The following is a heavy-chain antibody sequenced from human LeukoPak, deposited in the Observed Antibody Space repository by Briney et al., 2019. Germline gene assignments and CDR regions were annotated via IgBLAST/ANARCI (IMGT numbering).Heavy chain of an antibody. CDR2: ISSSSSYI. D-gene: IGHD5-18*01. Sequence: GGSLRLSCAASGFTFSSYSMNWVRQAPGKGLEWISSISSSSSYIYYADSVKGRFTISRDNAKNSLYLQMNSLRAEDTAVYYCARPVDTAMELDYWGQGTLVTVSS. CDR3: ARPVDTAMELDY. CDR1: GFTFSSYS. J-gene: IGHJ4*02. V-gene: IGHV3-21*01.